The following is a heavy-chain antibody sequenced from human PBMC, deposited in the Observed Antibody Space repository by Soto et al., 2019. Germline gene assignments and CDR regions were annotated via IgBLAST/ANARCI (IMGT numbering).Heavy chain of an antibody. Sequence: EVQLAESGGGLAQPGGSLRLSCGASGFTLSGYAMDWVRQAPGKGLEYVSGISSNGVGTYYANSVQGRFTISRDNSKNTVYLQMGSLRPEDMAVYYCARRARPYFYYMDVWGKGTTVTVS. CDR2: ISSNGVGT. D-gene: IGHD6-6*01. CDR3: ARRARPYFYYMDV. V-gene: IGHV3-64*01. CDR1: GFTLSGYA. J-gene: IGHJ6*03.